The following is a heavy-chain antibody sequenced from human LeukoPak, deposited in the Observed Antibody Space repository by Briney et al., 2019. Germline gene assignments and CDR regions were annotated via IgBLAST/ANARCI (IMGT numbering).Heavy chain of an antibody. J-gene: IGHJ4*02. CDR2: INPNSGGT. Sequence: ASVKVSCKASGYTFTGYYMHWVRQAPGQGLEWLGWINPNSGGTNYAQKFQGRVTMTRDTSISTAYMELSRLRSDDTAVYYCARDRDYYDSSGYYAPFGYWGQGTLVTVSS. D-gene: IGHD3-22*01. V-gene: IGHV1-2*02. CDR1: GYTFTGYY. CDR3: ARDRDYYDSSGYYAPFGY.